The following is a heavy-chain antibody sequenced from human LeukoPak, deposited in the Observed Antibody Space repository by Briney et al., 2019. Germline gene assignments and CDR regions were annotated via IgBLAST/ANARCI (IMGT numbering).Heavy chain of an antibody. CDR2: ISGSGGST. J-gene: IGHJ4*02. Sequence: GGSQRLSCAASGFTFSSYAMSWVRKAPGKGLEWVSAISGSGGSTYYADSVKGRFTISRDNSKNTLYLHMNSLRAEDTAVYYCAKYLQWLVLWGQGTLVTVSS. D-gene: IGHD6-19*01. CDR3: AKYLQWLVL. CDR1: GFTFSSYA. V-gene: IGHV3-23*01.